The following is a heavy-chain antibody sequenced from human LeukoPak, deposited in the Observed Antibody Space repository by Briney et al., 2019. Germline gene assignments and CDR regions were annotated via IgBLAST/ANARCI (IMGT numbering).Heavy chain of an antibody. D-gene: IGHD3-10*01. Sequence: SETLSLTCTVSGGSISSGGYYWSWIRQHPGKGLEWIGYIYYSGSTYYNPSPKSRVTISVDTSKNQFSLKLSSVTAADTAVYYCAREQRMVRGVITLDYWGQGTLVTVSS. CDR1: GGSISSGGYY. CDR3: AREQRMVRGVITLDY. V-gene: IGHV4-31*03. J-gene: IGHJ4*02. CDR2: IYYSGST.